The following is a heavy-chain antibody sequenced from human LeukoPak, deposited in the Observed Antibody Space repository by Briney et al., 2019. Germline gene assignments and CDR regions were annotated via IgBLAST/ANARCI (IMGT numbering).Heavy chain of an antibody. Sequence: PSETLSLTCTVSGGSISSGSYYWSWIRRPAGKGLEWIGRISTSGSTNYNPSLKSRVTISVDTSKNQFSLKLSSVTAADTAVYYCAKDTGQLRWGQGTLVTVSS. D-gene: IGHD2-2*01. CDR2: ISTSGST. J-gene: IGHJ4*02. CDR1: GGSISSGSYY. CDR3: AKDTGQLR. V-gene: IGHV4-61*02.